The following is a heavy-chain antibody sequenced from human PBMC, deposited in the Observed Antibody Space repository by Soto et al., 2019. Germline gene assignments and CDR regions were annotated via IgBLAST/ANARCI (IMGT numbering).Heavy chain of an antibody. J-gene: IGHJ5*02. CDR1: GGTFSSYT. V-gene: IGHV1-69*08. CDR3: AGDLIGGSGSWYWFDP. CDR2: IIPILGIA. D-gene: IGHD6-13*01. Sequence: QVQLVQSGAEVKKPGSSVKVSCKASGGTFSSYTISWVRQAPGQGLEWMGRIIPILGIANYAQKFQGRVTITADKSTSTAYMALSSLRSGDRAVYYGAGDLIGGSGSWYWFDPWGQGPLVTVSS.